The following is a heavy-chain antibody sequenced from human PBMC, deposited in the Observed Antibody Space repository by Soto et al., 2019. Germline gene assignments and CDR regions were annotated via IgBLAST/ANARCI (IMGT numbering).Heavy chain of an antibody. CDR2: INPSGGST. CDR3: AREGYYDSSGYAEEAFDI. Sequence: ASVKVSCKASGYTFTSYYMHWVRQAPGQGLGWMGIINPSGGSTSYAQKFQGRVTMTRDTSTSTVYMELSSLRSEDTAVYYCAREGYYDSSGYAEEAFDIWGQGTMVTVSS. CDR1: GYTFTSYY. D-gene: IGHD3-22*01. V-gene: IGHV1-46*01. J-gene: IGHJ3*02.